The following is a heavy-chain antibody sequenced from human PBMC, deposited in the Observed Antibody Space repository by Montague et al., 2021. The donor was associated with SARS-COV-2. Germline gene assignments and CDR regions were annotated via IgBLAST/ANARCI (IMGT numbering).Heavy chain of an antibody. J-gene: IGHJ5*02. CDR2: IYYSGST. Sequence: SETLSLTCTVSGGSISSSSYYWGWIRQPPGKGLEWIGSIYYSGSTYYNPSLKSRVTISVDTSKNQFSLKLSSVTAADTAVYYCARDGGTVTTFLGVGYVRGGLNRFDAWGQGTPVTVSS. CDR1: GGSISSSSYY. CDR3: ARDGGTVTTFLGVGYVRGGLNRFDA. V-gene: IGHV4-39*07. D-gene: IGHD4-17*01.